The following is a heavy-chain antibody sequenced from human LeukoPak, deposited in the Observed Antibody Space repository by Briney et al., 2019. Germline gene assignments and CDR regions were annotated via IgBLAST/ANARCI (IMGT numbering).Heavy chain of an antibody. CDR2: IKQDGSDK. D-gene: IGHD4-23*01. CDR1: GFTFRNHY. V-gene: IGHV3-7*03. Sequence: QAGGSLRLSCAASGFTFRNHYMTWVRQAPGKGLEWVANIKQDGSDKYYVDSVKGRFTISRDNSKNTLYLQMNSLRAEDTAVYYCAKFTYYGGNAVNFDYWGQGTLVTVSS. CDR3: AKFTYYGGNAVNFDY. J-gene: IGHJ4*02.